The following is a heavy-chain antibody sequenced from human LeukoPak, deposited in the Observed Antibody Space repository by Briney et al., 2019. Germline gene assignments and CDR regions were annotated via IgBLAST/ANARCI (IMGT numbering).Heavy chain of an antibody. D-gene: IGHD4-17*01. V-gene: IGHV3-11*05. J-gene: IGHJ3*02. Sequence: GGSLRLSCAASGFTFSDYYTGWIRQAPGKGLECVSYISSGSRYTDYPDSVKGRFTISRDNAKNSLYLQMNSLRAEDTAVYYCAREVHGDYDIWGQGTRVTVSS. CDR2: ISSGSRYT. CDR3: AREVHGDYDI. CDR1: GFTFSDYY.